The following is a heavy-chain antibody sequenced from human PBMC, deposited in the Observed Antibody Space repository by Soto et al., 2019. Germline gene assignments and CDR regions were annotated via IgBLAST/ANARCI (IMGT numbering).Heavy chain of an antibody. CDR1: GFTFSNYG. CDR2: ISYDGSNK. CDR3: AKDPNSSGWYGYYYYYYMDV. J-gene: IGHJ6*03. Sequence: QVQLVESGGGVVQPGRSQGLSCAASGFTFSNYGMHWVRQAPGKGLEWVAVISYDGSNKYYADSVKGRFTISRDNSKNTLYLQMNSLRAEDTAVYYCAKDPNSSGWYGYYYYYYMDVWGKGTTVTVSS. D-gene: IGHD6-19*01. V-gene: IGHV3-30*18.